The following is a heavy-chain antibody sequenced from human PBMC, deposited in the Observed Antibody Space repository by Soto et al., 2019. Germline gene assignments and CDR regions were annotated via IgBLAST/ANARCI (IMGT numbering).Heavy chain of an antibody. V-gene: IGHV3-30*18. Sequence: GGSLRLSCAASGFTFISYGMHWVLQAPCKGLEWVAVISYDGSNKYYADFVKGRFTISRDNSKNTLYLQMNSLRAEDTAVYYCAKDILYCSSTSCLIGLLSPDYYFDYWGQGTLVTAAS. CDR3: AKDILYCSSTSCLIGLLSPDYYFDY. D-gene: IGHD2-2*01. CDR1: GFTFISYG. J-gene: IGHJ4*02. CDR2: ISYDGSNK.